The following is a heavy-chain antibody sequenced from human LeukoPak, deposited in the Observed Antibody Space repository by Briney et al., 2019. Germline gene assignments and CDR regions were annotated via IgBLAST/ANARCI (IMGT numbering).Heavy chain of an antibody. CDR1: GFTFSSYA. V-gene: IGHV3-23*01. J-gene: IGHJ3*01. CDR3: ARGASSWEYTTFDV. D-gene: IGHD6-13*01. Sequence: PGGSLRLSCAASGFTFSSYAMSWVRQAPGKGLEWVSAISGSGGSTYYADSVKGRFTISRDNSKNTLYLQMNSLRAEDMAIYYCARGASSWEYTTFDVWGQGTIVTVSS. CDR2: ISGSGGST.